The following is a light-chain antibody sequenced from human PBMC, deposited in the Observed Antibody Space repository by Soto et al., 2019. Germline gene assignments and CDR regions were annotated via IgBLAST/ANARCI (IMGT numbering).Light chain of an antibody. Sequence: EIVLTQSPATLSLSPGERATLSCRASQSVSSYLAWYQQKPGQAPRLLIYDASNRATGIPARFSGSGSGTDFTITISRLEPEDFAVYYCQQRSNWPPGLTFGGGTKVEIK. CDR2: DAS. CDR1: QSVSSY. J-gene: IGKJ4*01. V-gene: IGKV3-11*01. CDR3: QQRSNWPPGLT.